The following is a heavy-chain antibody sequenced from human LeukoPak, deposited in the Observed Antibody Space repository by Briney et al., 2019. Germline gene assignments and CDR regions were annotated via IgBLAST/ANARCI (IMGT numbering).Heavy chain of an antibody. CDR1: GFTFSSYE. Sequence: GGSLRLSCAASGFTFSSYEMNWVRQAPGKGLEWVSYISSSGSTKYYADSVKGRFTISRDKAKNSLYLQMNSLRAEDTAVYYCARNDVSWYYYGMDVWGKGTTVTVSS. J-gene: IGHJ6*04. CDR2: ISSSGSTK. D-gene: IGHD1-1*01. V-gene: IGHV3-48*03. CDR3: ARNDVSWYYYGMDV.